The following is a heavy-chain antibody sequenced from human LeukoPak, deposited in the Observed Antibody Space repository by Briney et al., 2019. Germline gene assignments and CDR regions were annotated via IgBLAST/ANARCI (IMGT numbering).Heavy chain of an antibody. CDR2: IKSKSDGGTT. Sequence: GGSLRLSCTAAGFTFTNAWMSWVRQAPGKGLEWVGHIKSKSDGGTTDSAEPVKGRFTLSRDDLKGIFFLQMSSLKVEDTAVYSCTTAGYNYGRDAPFDYWGQGTLVTVSS. D-gene: IGHD3-16*01. CDR1: GFTFTNAW. J-gene: IGHJ4*02. CDR3: TTAGYNYGRDAPFDY. V-gene: IGHV3-15*01.